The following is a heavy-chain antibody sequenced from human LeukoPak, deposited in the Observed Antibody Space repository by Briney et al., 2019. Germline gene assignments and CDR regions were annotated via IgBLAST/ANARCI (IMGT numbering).Heavy chain of an antibody. CDR2: ISSSSSYI. CDR1: GFTFSSHS. CDR3: ARDVSAWSSSWFDAFDI. Sequence: GGSPRLSCAGSGFTFSSHSKNWVRQAPGKGLEWVSSISSSSSYIYYADSVKGRFTISRDNAKNSLYLQMNSLRAEDTAVYYCARDVSAWSSSWFDAFDIWGQGTMVTVSS. D-gene: IGHD6-13*01. V-gene: IGHV3-21*01. J-gene: IGHJ3*02.